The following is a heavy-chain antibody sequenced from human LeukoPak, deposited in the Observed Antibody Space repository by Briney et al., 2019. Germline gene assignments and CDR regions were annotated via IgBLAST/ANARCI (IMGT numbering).Heavy chain of an antibody. J-gene: IGHJ5*02. Sequence: GGSLRLSCAASGFTFNNAWMNWVRQAPGKGLEWVGRIKSINVGGTTDYAAPVKGRFTISRDDSKNTVYLQMNSLKIEDTAVCYCTSHAAFDPWGQGTLVTVSS. CDR1: GFTFNNAW. CDR3: TSHAAFDP. CDR2: IKSINVGGTT. V-gene: IGHV3-15*01.